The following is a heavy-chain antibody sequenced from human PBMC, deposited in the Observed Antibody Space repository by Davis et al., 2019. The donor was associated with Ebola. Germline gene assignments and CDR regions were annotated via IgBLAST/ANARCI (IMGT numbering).Heavy chain of an antibody. CDR2: ISAYNGNT. D-gene: IGHD3-3*01. V-gene: IGHV1-18*01. CDR3: ARVKRYYDFWSGYSEYYGMDV. CDR1: GYTFTSYG. Sequence: ASVKSCKASGYTFTSYGISWVRQAPGQGLEWMGWISAYNGNTNYAQKLQGRVTMTTDTSTSTAYMELRSLRTDDTAVYYCARVKRYYDFWSGYSEYYGMDVWGQGTTVTVSS. J-gene: IGHJ6*02.